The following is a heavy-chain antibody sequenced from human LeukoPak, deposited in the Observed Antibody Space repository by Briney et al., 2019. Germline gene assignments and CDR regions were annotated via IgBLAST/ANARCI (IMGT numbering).Heavy chain of an antibody. CDR2: IYHSGST. J-gene: IGHJ4*02. CDR3: ARHLPGIAAADPSGYFDY. V-gene: IGHV4-38-2*01. Sequence: PSETLSLTCAVSGYSISSDYYWGWIRQPPGKGLEWIGSIYHSGSTYYNPSLKSRVTISVDTSKNQFSLKLSSVTAADTAVYYCARHLPGIAAADPSGYFDYWGQGTLVTVSS. D-gene: IGHD6-13*01. CDR1: GYSISSDYY.